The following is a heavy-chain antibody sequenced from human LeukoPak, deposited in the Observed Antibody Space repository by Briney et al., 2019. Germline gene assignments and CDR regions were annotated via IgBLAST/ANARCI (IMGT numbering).Heavy chain of an antibody. CDR3: ARDEYYYGSGSYKY. CDR1: GYTFTGYY. V-gene: IGHV1-2*02. CDR2: INPNSGGT. D-gene: IGHD3-10*01. J-gene: IGHJ4*02. Sequence: ASVEVSCKASGYTFTGYYMHWVRQAPGQGLEWMGWINPNSGGTNYAQKFQGRVTMTRDTSISTAYMELSRLRSDDTAVYYCARDEYYYGSGSYKYWGQGTLVTVSS.